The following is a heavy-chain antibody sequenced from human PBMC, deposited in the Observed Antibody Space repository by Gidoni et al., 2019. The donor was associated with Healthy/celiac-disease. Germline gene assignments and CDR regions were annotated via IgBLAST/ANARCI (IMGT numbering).Heavy chain of an antibody. CDR3: ARGKGGTMVQGVTRNWFDP. D-gene: IGHD3-10*01. CDR2: IYHSGST. J-gene: IGHJ5*02. Sequence: QLQLQESGSGLVKPSQTLSLTCAVSGGSISSGGYSWSWIRQPPGKGLERIGYIYHSGSTYYNPSLKSRVTISVDRSKNQFSLKLSSVTAADTAVYYCARGKGGTMVQGVTRNWFDPWGQGTLVTVSS. V-gene: IGHV4-30-2*01. CDR1: GGSISSGGYS.